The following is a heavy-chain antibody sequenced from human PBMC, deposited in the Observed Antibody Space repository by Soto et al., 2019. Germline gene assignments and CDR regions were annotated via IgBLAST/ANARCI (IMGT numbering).Heavy chain of an antibody. CDR3: ATHPYSSGWYC. V-gene: IGHV3-7*02. CDR1: GFTFSSYW. D-gene: IGHD6-13*01. Sequence: EVQLVESGGGLVQPGGSLRLSCAASGFTFSSYWMTWVRQAPGKGLEWVANIKQDGSEKYYVDSVKGRFTISRDNAKNALHLQMNSLRAEDTAVYYCATHPYSSGWYCWGQGTLVTVSS. J-gene: IGHJ4*02. CDR2: IKQDGSEK.